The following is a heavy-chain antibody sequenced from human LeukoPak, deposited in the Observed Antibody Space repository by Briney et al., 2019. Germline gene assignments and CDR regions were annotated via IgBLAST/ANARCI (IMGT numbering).Heavy chain of an antibody. CDR1: GGSISSYY. V-gene: IGHV4-4*07. J-gene: IGHJ6*02. Sequence: PSETLSLTCTVSGGSISSYYWSWIRQPAGKGLEWIGRIYTSGSTNYNPSLKSRVTMSVDTSKNQFSLKLSSVTAADTAVYYCARDLRCSGGSCYSGYYYYGMDVWGQGTTVTVSS. D-gene: IGHD2-15*01. CDR3: ARDLRCSGGSCYSGYYYYGMDV. CDR2: IYTSGST.